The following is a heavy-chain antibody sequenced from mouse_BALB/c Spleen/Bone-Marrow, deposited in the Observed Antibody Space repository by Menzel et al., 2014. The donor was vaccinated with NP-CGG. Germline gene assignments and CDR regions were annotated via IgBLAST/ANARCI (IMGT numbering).Heavy chain of an antibody. D-gene: IGHD2-4*01. CDR2: INPYNDGT. J-gene: IGHJ4*01. Sequence: EVQLQQSGPELVKPGASVKMSCKASGYTFTGYVMHWVKQKPGQGLEWIGYINPYNDGTKYNEKFKGKATLTSDKSSSTAYMELSSPTSEDSAVYYCAREGGLRRGDYYTMDYWGQGTSVTVSS. CDR3: AREGGLRRGDYYTMDY. CDR1: GYTFTGYV. V-gene: IGHV1-14*01.